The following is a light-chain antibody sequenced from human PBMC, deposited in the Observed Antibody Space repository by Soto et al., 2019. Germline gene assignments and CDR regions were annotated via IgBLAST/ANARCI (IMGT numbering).Light chain of an antibody. V-gene: IGKV3-20*01. CDR1: QSVSSY. Sequence: GTLSLSPGERATLSCRASQSVSSYLAWYQQKPGQAPRLLIYGVSSRATGIPDRFSGSGSGTDFTLTISRLEPEDFAVYYCQQYVTSPLTFGGGTKVDIK. CDR3: QQYVTSPLT. J-gene: IGKJ4*01. CDR2: GVS.